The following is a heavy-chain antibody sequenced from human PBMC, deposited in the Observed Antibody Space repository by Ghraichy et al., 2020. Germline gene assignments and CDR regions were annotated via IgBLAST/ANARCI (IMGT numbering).Heavy chain of an antibody. CDR3: ARDGTRQHHFDY. D-gene: IGHD6-13*01. J-gene: IGHJ4*02. CDR2: IIPIFGTA. Sequence: SVKVSCKASGGTFSSYAISWVRRAPGQGLEWMGGIIPIFGTANYAQKFQGRVTITADESTSTAYMELSSLRSEDTAVYYCARDGTRQHHFDYWGQGTLVTVSS. CDR1: GGTFSSYA. V-gene: IGHV1-69*13.